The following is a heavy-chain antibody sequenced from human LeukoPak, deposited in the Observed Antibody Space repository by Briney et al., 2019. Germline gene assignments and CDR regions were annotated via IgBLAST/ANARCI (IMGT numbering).Heavy chain of an antibody. CDR3: ARDRAWSATN. V-gene: IGHV3-9*01. CDR2: ISWNSGSI. D-gene: IGHD5-24*01. J-gene: IGHJ4*02. CDR1: GFTFDDYA. Sequence: GGSLRLSCAASGFTFDDYAMHWVRQAPGKGLEWVSGISWNSGSIGYADSVKGRFTISRDNAKNSLYLQMNSLRAEDTAVYYCARDRAWSATNWGQGALVTVSS.